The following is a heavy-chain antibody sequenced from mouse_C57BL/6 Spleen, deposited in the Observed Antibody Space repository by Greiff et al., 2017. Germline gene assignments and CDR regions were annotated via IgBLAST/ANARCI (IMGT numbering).Heavy chain of an antibody. CDR1: GFNIKNTY. CDR2: IDPANGNT. D-gene: IGHD1-1*01. Sequence: VQLKESVAELVRPGASVKLSCTASGFNIKNTYMHWVKQRPEQGLEWIGRIDPANGNTKYAPKFQGKATITADTSSNTAYLQLSSLTSEDTAIYYCARDYGSSYEGGFDYWGQGTTLTVSS. V-gene: IGHV14-3*01. J-gene: IGHJ2*01. CDR3: ARDYGSSYEGGFDY.